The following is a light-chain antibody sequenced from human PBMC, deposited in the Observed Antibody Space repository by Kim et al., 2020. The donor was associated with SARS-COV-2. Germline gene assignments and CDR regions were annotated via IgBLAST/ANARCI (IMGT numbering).Light chain of an antibody. CDR2: VDK. Sequence: GRRIAISCTGTSTKVVAGYYLHCCQQLTETAPKVLIYVDKSRPSGGPDRCSGAPSGASTSLAITGRQAADEGDYYCHTFDSSLREVFGGGTQLTVL. J-gene: IGLJ2*01. V-gene: IGLV1-40*03. CDR3: HTFDSSLREV. CDR1: STKVVAGYY.